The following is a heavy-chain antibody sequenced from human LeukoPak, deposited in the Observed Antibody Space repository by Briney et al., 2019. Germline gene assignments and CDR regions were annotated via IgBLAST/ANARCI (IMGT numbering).Heavy chain of an antibody. J-gene: IGHJ3*02. D-gene: IGHD3-22*01. CDR1: GFTFSSYA. V-gene: IGHV3-23*01. Sequence: RGGSLRLSCAASGFTFSSYAMSWVRQAPGKGLEWVSAISGSGGSTYYADSVKGRFTISRDNSKNTLYLQMNSLRAEDTAVYYCAKDLNYYDSSGYPLDAFDIWGQGTMVTVSS. CDR3: AKDLNYYDSSGYPLDAFDI. CDR2: ISGSGGST.